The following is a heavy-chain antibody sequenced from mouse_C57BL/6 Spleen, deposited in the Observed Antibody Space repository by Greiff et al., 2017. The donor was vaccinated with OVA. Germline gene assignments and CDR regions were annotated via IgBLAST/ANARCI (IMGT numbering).Heavy chain of an antibody. CDR3: TRWGTGAMDY. CDR2: IDPETGGT. V-gene: IGHV1-15*01. D-gene: IGHD3-3*01. Sequence: VKLMESGAELVRPGASVTLSCKASGYTFTDYEMHWVKQTPVHGLEWIGAIDPETGGTAYNQKFKGKAILTADKSSSTAYMELRSLTSEDSAVYYCTRWGTGAMDYWGQGTSVTVSS. CDR1: GYTFTDYE. J-gene: IGHJ4*01.